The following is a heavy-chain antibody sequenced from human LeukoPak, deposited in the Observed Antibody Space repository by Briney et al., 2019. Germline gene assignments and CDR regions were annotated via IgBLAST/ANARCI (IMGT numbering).Heavy chain of an antibody. Sequence: ASVKVSCKASGGTLSSYAISWVRQAPGQGLEWMGGIVPIFGTANYAQKFQGRVTITTDESTSTAYMELSSLRSEDTAVYYCARDRGYSYGPLNWFDPWGQGTLVTVSS. V-gene: IGHV1-69*05. J-gene: IGHJ5*02. CDR1: GGTLSSYA. CDR3: ARDRGYSYGPLNWFDP. D-gene: IGHD5-18*01. CDR2: IVPIFGTA.